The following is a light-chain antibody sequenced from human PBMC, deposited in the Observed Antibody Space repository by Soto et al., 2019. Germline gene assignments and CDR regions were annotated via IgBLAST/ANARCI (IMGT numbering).Light chain of an antibody. CDR1: QGIANY. J-gene: IGKJ2*01. CDR2: GAS. CDR3: LQHSNYPHP. V-gene: IGKV1-17*03. Sequence: DIQMTQSPSAMSASVGDRVTITCRASQGIANYLAWFQQKSGEVPKCLIYGASSLQSGVPSRFSGSGSGTEFALTISSLQPEDFATYYCLQHSNYPHPFGQGTNLEIK.